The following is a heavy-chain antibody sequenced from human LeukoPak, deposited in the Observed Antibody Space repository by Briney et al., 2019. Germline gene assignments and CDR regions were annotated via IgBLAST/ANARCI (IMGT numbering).Heavy chain of an antibody. V-gene: IGHV1-2*02. J-gene: IGHJ4*02. D-gene: IGHD3-3*01. CDR1: GYTFTGYY. CDR2: INPNSGGT. CDR3: ARSYDFWSGFDY. Sequence: ASVKVSCKASGYTFTGYYMHWVRRAPGQGLEWMGWINPNSGGTNYAQKFQGRVTMTRDTSISTAYMELSRLRSDDTAVYYCARSYDFWSGFDYWGQGTLDTVSS.